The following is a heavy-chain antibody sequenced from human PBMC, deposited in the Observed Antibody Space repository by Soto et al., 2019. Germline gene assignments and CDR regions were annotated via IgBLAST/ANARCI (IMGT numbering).Heavy chain of an antibody. Sequence: GGSLRLSCAASGFTFSSYAMSWVRQAPGKGLEWVSAISGSGGSTYYADSVKGRFTISRDNSKNTLYLQMNSLRAEDTAVYYCAKEGPHSSSSVESRLDYWGQGTLVTVSS. CDR1: GFTFSSYA. J-gene: IGHJ4*02. CDR3: AKEGPHSSSSVESRLDY. D-gene: IGHD6-6*01. CDR2: ISGSGGST. V-gene: IGHV3-23*01.